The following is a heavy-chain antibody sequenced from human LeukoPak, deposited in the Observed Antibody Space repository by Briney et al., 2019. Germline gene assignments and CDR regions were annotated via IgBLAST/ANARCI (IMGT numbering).Heavy chain of an antibody. CDR2: IYYSGST. J-gene: IGHJ4*02. CDR3: ARDRSLVVTHYYDSSAVFDY. V-gene: IGHV4-39*02. CDR1: GGSISSSSYY. D-gene: IGHD3-22*01. Sequence: SETLSLTCTVSGGSISSSSYYWGWIRQPPGKGLEWIGSIYYSGSTYYNPSLKSRVTISVDTSKNQFSLKLSSVTAADTAVYYCARDRSLVVTHYYDSSAVFDYWGQGTLVTVSS.